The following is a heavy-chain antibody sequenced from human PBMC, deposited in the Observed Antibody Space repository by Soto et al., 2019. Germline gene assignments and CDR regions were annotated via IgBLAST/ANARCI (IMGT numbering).Heavy chain of an antibody. V-gene: IGHV3-13*01. CDR2: IGSGGDT. D-gene: IGHD3-9*01. CDR3: TRKPPPTGMEV. CDR1: GFTLSSYD. J-gene: IGHJ6*02. Sequence: EVQLVESGGGLVQPGGSLRLSCAASGFTLSSYDIHWVRQATGEGLAWVSGIGSGGDTHYADSVKGRFIISREDGKNSLYRQMYDLRVGDTAVYYCTRKPPPTGMEVRGRGATVTVSS.